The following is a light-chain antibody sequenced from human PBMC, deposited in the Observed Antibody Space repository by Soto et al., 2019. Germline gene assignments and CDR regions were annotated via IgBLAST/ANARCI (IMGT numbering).Light chain of an antibody. CDR1: QTIATF. J-gene: IGKJ5*01. CDR3: QLSHTTLT. V-gene: IGKV1-39*01. Sequence: DIHMTQAPSSLSASLGDIVTITGRASQTIATFLNWYQQKPGKAPKLLIYGASTLQSGVPSRFSGSGSGADFTLTISSLQPEDSATYYCQLSHTTLTFGQGTRLEI. CDR2: GAS.